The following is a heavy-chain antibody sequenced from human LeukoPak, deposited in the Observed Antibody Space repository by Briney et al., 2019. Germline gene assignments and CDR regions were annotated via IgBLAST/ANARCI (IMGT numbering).Heavy chain of an antibody. D-gene: IGHD1-26*01. V-gene: IGHV4-4*02. CDR1: GGSISSSDW. J-gene: IGHJ4*02. Sequence: SETLSLTCAVSGGSISSSDWWSWVRQPPGKGLEWLGQIYYSGSTNYNPSLKSRVTISVDKSKNQFSLKLSSVTAADTAVYYCARVSGSYFDYWGQGTPVTVSS. CDR2: IYYSGST. CDR3: ARVSGSYFDY.